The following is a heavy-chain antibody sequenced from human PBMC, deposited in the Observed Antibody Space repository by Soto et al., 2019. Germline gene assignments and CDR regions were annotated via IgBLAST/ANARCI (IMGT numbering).Heavy chain of an antibody. J-gene: IGHJ4*02. V-gene: IGHV4-34*01. D-gene: IGHD2-2*01. CDR2: INHSGST. CDR3: ARGRYCSSTSCRAGTGPRFDY. CDR1: GGSFSGYY. Sequence: SETLSLTRAVYGGSFSGYYWSWIRQPPGKGLEWIGEINHSGSTNYNPSLKSRVTISVDTSKNQFSLKLSSVTAADTAVYYCARGRYCSSTSCRAGTGPRFDYWGQGTLVTSPQ.